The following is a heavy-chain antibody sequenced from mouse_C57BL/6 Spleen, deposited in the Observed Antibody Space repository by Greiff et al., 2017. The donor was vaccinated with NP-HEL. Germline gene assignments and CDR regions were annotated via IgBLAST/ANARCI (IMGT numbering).Heavy chain of an antibody. J-gene: IGHJ2*01. Sequence: EVMLVESGGGLVKPGGSLKLSCAASGFTFSDYGMHWVRQAPEKGLEWVAYISSGSSTIYYADTVKGRFTIARDNAKNTLFLQMTSLRSEDTAMYYCARNLVGGYYFDYWGQGTTLTVSS. D-gene: IGHD1-1*02. V-gene: IGHV5-17*01. CDR2: ISSGSSTI. CDR1: GFTFSDYG. CDR3: ARNLVGGYYFDY.